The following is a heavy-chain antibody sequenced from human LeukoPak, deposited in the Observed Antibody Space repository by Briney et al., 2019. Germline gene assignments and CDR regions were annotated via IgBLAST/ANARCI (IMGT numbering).Heavy chain of an antibody. D-gene: IGHD3-3*01. CDR2: IRSKANSYAT. CDR3: IRASDDFWWYFDY. Sequence: GGSLTLSCAASGFTFSGSAMHWVRQASGKGLEWVGRIRSKANSYATAYAASVKGRFTISRDDSKNPAYLPINSLKTEDTAVYYCIRASDDFWWYFDYWGQGTLVTVSS. CDR1: GFTFSGSA. J-gene: IGHJ4*02. V-gene: IGHV3-73*01.